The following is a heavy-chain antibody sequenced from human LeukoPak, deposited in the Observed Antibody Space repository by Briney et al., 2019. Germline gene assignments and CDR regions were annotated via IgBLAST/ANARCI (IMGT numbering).Heavy chain of an antibody. D-gene: IGHD5-18*01. CDR1: GFTFSSYA. CDR3: ARDLLDTASDY. CDR2: IKQDGSEK. J-gene: IGHJ4*02. V-gene: IGHV3-7*01. Sequence: PGGSLRLSCAASGFTFSSYAMSWVRQAPGKGLEWVANIKQDGSEKYYVDSVKGRFTISRDNAKNSLYLQMNSLRAEDTAVYYCARDLLDTASDYWGQGTLVTVSS.